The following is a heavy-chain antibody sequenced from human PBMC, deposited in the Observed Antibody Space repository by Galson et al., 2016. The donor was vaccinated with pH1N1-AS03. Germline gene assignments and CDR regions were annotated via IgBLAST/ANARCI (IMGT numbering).Heavy chain of an antibody. CDR3: ARGHYSSSFYWFDP. CDR1: GDSVSSHSAA. J-gene: IGHJ5*02. Sequence: CAISGDSVSSHSAAWNWIRQSPLRGLEWLGRTYYRSKWYNDYAVSVKSRITINPDTSKNQFSLQLNSVTPEDTAVYYCARGHYSSSFYWFDPWGQGTLVTVSS. D-gene: IGHD6-6*01. V-gene: IGHV6-1*01. CDR2: TYYRSKWYN.